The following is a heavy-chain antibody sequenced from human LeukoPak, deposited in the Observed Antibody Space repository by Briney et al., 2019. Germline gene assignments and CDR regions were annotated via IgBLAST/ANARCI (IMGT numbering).Heavy chain of an antibody. J-gene: IGHJ4*02. Sequence: GGSLRLSCAAPGFTLSKHWMTWVRQAPGKGLECVAIIKQDRSEKYYVNSVKGRFTISRDNAKNSLYLQMNSLRVEDTAVYYCGREWAVDFWGQGTLVTVSS. CDR3: GREWAVDF. CDR1: GFTLSKHW. V-gene: IGHV3-7*01. CDR2: IKQDRSEK.